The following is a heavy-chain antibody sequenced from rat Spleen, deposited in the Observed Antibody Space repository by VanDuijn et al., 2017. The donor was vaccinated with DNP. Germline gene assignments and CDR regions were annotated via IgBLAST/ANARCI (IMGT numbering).Heavy chain of an antibody. Sequence: QVQLRESGPGLVQPSQILSLTCTVSGFSFANFPVHWVRQPPGKGLEWIAAISSAGNTFYNSDFKSRLSFSRDTSKNQVLLQMARPQTVDTAIYFCTTGGISFYPFIYWGQGTLVTVSS. D-gene: IGHD1-4*01. CDR3: TTGGISFYPFIY. CDR2: ISSAGNT. CDR1: GFSFANFP. J-gene: IGHJ3*01. V-gene: IGHV2S12*01.